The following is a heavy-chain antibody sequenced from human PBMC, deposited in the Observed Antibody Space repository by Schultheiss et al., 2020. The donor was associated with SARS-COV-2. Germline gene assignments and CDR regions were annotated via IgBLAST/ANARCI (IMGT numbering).Heavy chain of an antibody. J-gene: IGHJ6*02. CDR3: ARGVYGDYGMDV. V-gene: IGHV4-61*02. Sequence: SETLSLTCTVSGGSISSSSYYWGWIRQPAGKGLEWIGRIYTSGSTNYNPSLKSRVTISVDTSKNQFSLKLSSVTAADTVVYYCARGVYGDYGMDVWGQGTTVTVSS. D-gene: IGHD5/OR15-5a*01. CDR1: GGSISSSSYY. CDR2: IYTSGST.